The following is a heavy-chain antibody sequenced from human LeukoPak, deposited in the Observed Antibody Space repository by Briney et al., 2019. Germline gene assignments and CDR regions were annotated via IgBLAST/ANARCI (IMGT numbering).Heavy chain of an antibody. CDR2: ISGTDGTT. CDR3: AKECALTPAHKFDS. V-gene: IGHV3-23*01. Sequence: GGSLRLSCAAAGFTFSNYSMSWVRQAPGKGLEWVSVISGTDGTTFYAASVKGRFSNSRDNSKNTLSLQMKSLRVDETAVYYCAKECALTPAHKFDSWGQGTLVTVSS. J-gene: IGHJ4*02. CDR1: GFTFSNYS. D-gene: IGHD4-23*01.